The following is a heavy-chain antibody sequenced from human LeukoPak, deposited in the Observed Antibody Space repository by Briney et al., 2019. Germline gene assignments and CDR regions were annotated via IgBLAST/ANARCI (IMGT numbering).Heavy chain of an antibody. CDR3: AKEFTMVRWDGFDP. CDR2: ISGSGGST. CDR1: GFTVSSNY. Sequence: PGGSLRLSCAASGFTVSSNYMSWVRRAPGKGLEWVSAISGSGGSTYYADSVKGRFTISRDNSKNTLYLQMNSLRAEDTAVYYCAKEFTMVRWDGFDPWGQGTLVTVSS. J-gene: IGHJ5*02. V-gene: IGHV3-23*01. D-gene: IGHD3-10*01.